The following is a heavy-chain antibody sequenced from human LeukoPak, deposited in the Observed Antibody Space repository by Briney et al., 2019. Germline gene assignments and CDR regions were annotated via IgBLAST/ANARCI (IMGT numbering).Heavy chain of an antibody. D-gene: IGHD3-10*01. CDR2: ISSSSSYI. CDR1: GFTFSSYS. V-gene: IGHV3-21*01. CDR3: ARGRTSGYFQH. J-gene: IGHJ1*01. Sequence: GGSLRLSCAASGFTFSSYSMNWVRQAPGKGLEWVSSISSSSSYIYYADSVKGRFTISRDNAKNSLYLQMNSLRAEDTAVYYCARGRTSGYFQHWGQGTLVTVSS.